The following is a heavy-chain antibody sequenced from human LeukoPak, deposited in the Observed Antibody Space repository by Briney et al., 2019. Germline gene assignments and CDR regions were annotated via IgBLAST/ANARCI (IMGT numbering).Heavy chain of an antibody. J-gene: IGHJ4*02. V-gene: IGHV4-59*01. CDR2: ADYSGNT. Sequence: PSETLSLTCTVSGDSISDYYWSWIRQPPGKGLEWIAYADYSGNTNYNPSLKNRLTIALDTSKNQFSLKVISVTAADTAVYYCARMAYYHDSSNYLYYFDYWGQGTLVTVSS. CDR1: GDSISDYY. D-gene: IGHD3-22*01. CDR3: ARMAYYHDSSNYLYYFDY.